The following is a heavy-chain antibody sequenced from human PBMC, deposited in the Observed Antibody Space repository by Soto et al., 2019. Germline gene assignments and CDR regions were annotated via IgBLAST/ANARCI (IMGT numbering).Heavy chain of an antibody. D-gene: IGHD6-13*01. CDR3: ATHSTGNYYYYYGMDV. CDR1: GGTFSSYA. CDR2: IIPIFGTA. Sequence: GASVKVSCKASGGTFSSYAISWVRQAPGQGLEWMGGIIPIFGTANYAQKFQGRVTITADESTSTAYMELSSLRSEDTAVYYCATHSTGNYYYYYGMDVWGQGTTVTVS. V-gene: IGHV1-69*13. J-gene: IGHJ6*02.